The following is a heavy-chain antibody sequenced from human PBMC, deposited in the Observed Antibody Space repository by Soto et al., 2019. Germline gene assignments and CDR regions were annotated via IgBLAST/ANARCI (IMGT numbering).Heavy chain of an antibody. J-gene: IGHJ6*02. D-gene: IGHD5-18*01. CDR1: GFTFSSYG. V-gene: IGHV3-30*18. CDR3: VKERYAQLWLEDYGMDV. CDR2: LSYDGTDK. Sequence: QVQLVESGGGVVQPGRSLRLSCAASGFTFSSYGIHWVRQAPGKGLEWVALLSYDGTDKYYADSVKGRFTISRDNSKNTLYLQMSSLGPEDTAVYYCVKERYAQLWLEDYGMDVWGQGTTVTV.